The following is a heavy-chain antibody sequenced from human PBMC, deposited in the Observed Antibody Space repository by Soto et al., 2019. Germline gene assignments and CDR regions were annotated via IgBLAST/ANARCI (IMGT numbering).Heavy chain of an antibody. D-gene: IGHD6-6*01. Sequence: EVQLAESGGGLAQPGGSLRLSWAASGFTLSGNAMVWVRQAPGRGLEYVSGISSNGVGTYYANSVQGRFTISRDNSKNTVYLQMGSLRPEDMAVYYCARRARPDFYYMDVWGKGTTVTVSS. CDR1: GFTLSGNA. J-gene: IGHJ6*03. V-gene: IGHV3-64*01. CDR2: ISSNGVGT. CDR3: ARRARPDFYYMDV.